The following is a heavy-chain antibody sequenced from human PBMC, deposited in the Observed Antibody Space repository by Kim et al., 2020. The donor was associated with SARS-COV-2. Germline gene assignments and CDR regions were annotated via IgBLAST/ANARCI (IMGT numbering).Heavy chain of an antibody. CDR1: GGSISSGSYY. CDR2: IYTSGST. Sequence: SETLSLTCTVSGGSISSGSYYWSWIRQPAGKGLEWIGRIYTSGSTNYNPSLKSRVTISVDTSKNQFSLKLSSVTAADTAVYYCARHVREALGGYFDYWGQGTLVTVSS. J-gene: IGHJ4*02. CDR3: ARHVREALGGYFDY. V-gene: IGHV4-61*02. D-gene: IGHD3-16*01.